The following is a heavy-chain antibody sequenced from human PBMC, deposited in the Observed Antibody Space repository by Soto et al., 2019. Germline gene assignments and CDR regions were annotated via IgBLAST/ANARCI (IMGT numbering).Heavy chain of an antibody. Sequence: EVQLVESGGGLVQPGGSLRLSCAASGFTFSSYWMHWVRQAPGKGLVWVSRINSDGSITSYADSVKGRFTISRDNAKNTLYLHMNSLRAEDTAVYYCARQEGAAFYYDGMDVWGQGTTLTVSS. J-gene: IGHJ6*02. CDR1: GFTFSSYW. V-gene: IGHV3-74*01. CDR2: INSDGSIT. CDR3: ARQEGAAFYYDGMDV.